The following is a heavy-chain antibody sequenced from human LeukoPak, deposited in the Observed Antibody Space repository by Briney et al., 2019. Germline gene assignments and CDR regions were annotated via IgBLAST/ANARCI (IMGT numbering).Heavy chain of an antibody. CDR3: ARLSVGDDAFDI. J-gene: IGHJ3*02. V-gene: IGHV4-59*12. D-gene: IGHD2-2*01. CDR2: IYHSGST. CDR1: GGSISSYY. Sequence: SETLSLTCTVSGGSISSYYWSWIRQPPGKGLEWIGYIYHSGSTYYNPSLKSRVTISVDRSKNQFSLKLSSVTAADTAVYYCARLSVGDDAFDIWGQGTMVTVSS.